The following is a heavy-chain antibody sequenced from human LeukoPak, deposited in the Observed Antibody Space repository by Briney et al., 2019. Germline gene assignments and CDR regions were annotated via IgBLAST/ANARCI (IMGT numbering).Heavy chain of an antibody. CDR1: GSSFSSYW. V-gene: IGHV5-51*01. J-gene: IGHJ4*02. CDR3: ARLGISAWFPWDY. D-gene: IGHD3-10*01. CDR2: IWAGGWDT. Sequence: AGESLQISCHASGSSFSSYWIAWGRRLHGEGGEGRGRIWAGGWDTRYSPSFQGQVTISADKSISTAYLQWSSLKASDTAMYYCARLGISAWFPWDYWGQGTLVTVSS.